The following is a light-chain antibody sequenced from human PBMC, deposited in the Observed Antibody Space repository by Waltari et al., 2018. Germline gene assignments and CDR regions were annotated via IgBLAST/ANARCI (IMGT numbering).Light chain of an antibody. CDR1: QSISSNY. V-gene: IGKV3-20*01. J-gene: IGKJ2*01. CDR2: GAS. CDR3: QQYGGSPPLYT. Sequence: EIVLTQTPGTLSLSPGERATFSSRASQSISSNYLSWYQHKPGQAPRLLIYGASRRATGIPDRFSGSGSGTDFTLTISRLEPEDFAVYFCQQYGGSPPLYTFGQGTKLEIK.